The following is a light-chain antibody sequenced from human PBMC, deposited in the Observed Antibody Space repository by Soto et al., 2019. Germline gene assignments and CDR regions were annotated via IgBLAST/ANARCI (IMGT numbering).Light chain of an antibody. CDR1: QSFSSY. Sequence: FVLTQSPATLSLSPGERATLSCRAGQSFSSYLAWYQQKPGQAPRLLIYDASKRATGIPARFSGRGSGTDFTLTISSLEPEDFAVYYCQQRSNWPPVITFGQGTRLEIK. V-gene: IGKV3-11*01. J-gene: IGKJ5*01. CDR2: DAS. CDR3: QQRSNWPPVIT.